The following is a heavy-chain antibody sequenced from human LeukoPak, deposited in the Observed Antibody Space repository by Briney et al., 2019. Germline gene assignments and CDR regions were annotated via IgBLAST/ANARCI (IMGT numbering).Heavy chain of an antibody. CDR1: GFNFSSYS. CDR3: AGRSYYDILTGYTTTDY. J-gene: IGHJ4*02. CDR2: IYSGGST. V-gene: IGHV3-53*01. D-gene: IGHD3-9*01. Sequence: GGSLRLSCAASGFNFSSYSMNWVRQAPGKGLEWVSVIYSGGSTYYADSVKGRFTISRDNSKNTLYLQMNSLRAEDTAVYYCAGRSYYDILTGYTTTDYWGQGTLVTVSS.